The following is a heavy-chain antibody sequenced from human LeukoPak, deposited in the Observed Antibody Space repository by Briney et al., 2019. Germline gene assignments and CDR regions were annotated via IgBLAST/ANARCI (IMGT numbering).Heavy chain of an antibody. CDR3: AKNVAEADYDFWSGYYYYYYMDV. CDR1: GYSISSGYY. Sequence: SETLSLTCTVSGYSISSGYYWGWIRPSPGKGLEWIGSIYHSGSTYYNPSLKSRVTISVDTSKNQFSLKLSSVTAADTAVYYCAKNVAEADYDFWSGYYYYYYMDVWGKGTTVTVSS. CDR2: IYHSGST. D-gene: IGHD3-3*01. V-gene: IGHV4-38-2*02. J-gene: IGHJ6*03.